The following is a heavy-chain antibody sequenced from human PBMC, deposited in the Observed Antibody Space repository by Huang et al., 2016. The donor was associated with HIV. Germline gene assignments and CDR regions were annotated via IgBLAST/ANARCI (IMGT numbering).Heavy chain of an antibody. Sequence: QVQLVQSGAEVKRPGASVKVSCKASGYSFTGHFIHWVRQATGQGLECMGRIDPPSGAINGASRFQGSVAMTRDKSIGTAYMELSGLRSDDTAVFFCAREAWASGVAHYFDYWGPGTLVTVSS. V-gene: IGHV1-2*06. CDR2: IDPPSGAI. D-gene: IGHD3-10*01. CDR1: GYSFTGHF. CDR3: AREAWASGVAHYFDY. J-gene: IGHJ4*02.